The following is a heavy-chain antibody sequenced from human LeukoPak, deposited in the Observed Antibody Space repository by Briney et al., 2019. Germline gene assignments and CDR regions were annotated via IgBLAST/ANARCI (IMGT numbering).Heavy chain of an antibody. Sequence: ASVKVSCKASGYTFTSYGISWVRQAPGQGLEWMGWISAYNGNTNYAQKLQGRVTMTTDTSTSTAYMELRSLRSDDTDVYYCARDQISYYYDSSGYYYDYWGQGTLVTVSS. V-gene: IGHV1-18*01. D-gene: IGHD3-22*01. CDR3: ARDQISYYYDSSGYYYDY. J-gene: IGHJ4*02. CDR1: GYTFTSYG. CDR2: ISAYNGNT.